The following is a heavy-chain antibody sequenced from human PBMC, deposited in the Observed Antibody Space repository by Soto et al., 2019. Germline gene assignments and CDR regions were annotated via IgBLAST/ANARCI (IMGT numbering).Heavy chain of an antibody. CDR3: AGRLTTAASLDC. Sequence: VQLVESGGGLIQPGGSLRLSCAASGFTVSNNHMTWVRQAAGKGLELVSFVHGGGSTSYADPVKGRFTISRDNSKDTLYRQMDSMRAEDTAIYHCAGRLTTAASLDCWGRGTLVNVS. CDR2: VHGGGST. CDR1: GFTVSNNH. J-gene: IGHJ4*02. V-gene: IGHV3-53*01. D-gene: IGHD3-16*01.